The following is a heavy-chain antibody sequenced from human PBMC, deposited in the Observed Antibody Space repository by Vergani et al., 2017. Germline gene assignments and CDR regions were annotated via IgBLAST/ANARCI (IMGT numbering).Heavy chain of an antibody. CDR1: GYTFTAYY. CDR2: ISPDGFST. Sequence: QVQLVQSGAEVGKPGASVKISCKASGYTFTAYYIPWVRQAPEQGLEWVGVISPDGFSTFYAQKFQCRVTITRDTSTSTVYVEVTSLRSDDTAVYYCAREPPLTGFFDYWGQGTLVTVSS. J-gene: IGHJ4*02. V-gene: IGHV1-46*03. D-gene: IGHD3-9*01. CDR3: AREPPLTGFFDY.